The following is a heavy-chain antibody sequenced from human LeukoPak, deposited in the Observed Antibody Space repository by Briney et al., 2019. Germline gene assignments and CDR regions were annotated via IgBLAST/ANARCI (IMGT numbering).Heavy chain of an antibody. CDR2: INHSGST. Sequence: SETLSLTCSVSGGSISSGDYYWSWIRQPPGKGLEWIGEINHSGSTNYNPSLKSRVTISVDTSKNQFSLKLSSVTAADTAVYYCARAPNYYDFWSGYYNNWFDPWGQGTLVTVSS. D-gene: IGHD3-3*01. V-gene: IGHV4-34*01. CDR3: ARAPNYYDFWSGYYNNWFDP. CDR1: GGSISSGDYY. J-gene: IGHJ5*02.